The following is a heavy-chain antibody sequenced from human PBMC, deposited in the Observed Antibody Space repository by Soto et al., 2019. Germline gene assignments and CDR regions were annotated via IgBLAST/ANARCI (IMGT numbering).Heavy chain of an antibody. Sequence: SENLSLTCTVSGVSISSYYWSWILQPPGKGLEWIGYIYYSGSTNYNPSLKSRVTISVDTSKNQFSLKLSSVTAADTALYYCARAGTTMVRGVISGWFDPWGQGTLVTVS. J-gene: IGHJ5*02. CDR3: ARAGTTMVRGVISGWFDP. CDR2: IYYSGST. V-gene: IGHV4-59*01. CDR1: GVSISSYY. D-gene: IGHD3-10*01.